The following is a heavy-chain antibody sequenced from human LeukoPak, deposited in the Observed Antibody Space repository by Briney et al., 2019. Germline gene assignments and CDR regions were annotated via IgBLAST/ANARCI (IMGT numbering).Heavy chain of an antibody. V-gene: IGHV3-23*01. J-gene: IGHJ4*02. CDR1: GFTFSSYV. Sequence: GGSLRLSCAASGFTFSSYVMSWVRQAPGKGLEWVSAISGSGATTYYADSVKGRFTISRDNSKNTLYLHMNSLRAEDTAVYYCAKRVSGTTFYWCQGTLVTVSS. D-gene: IGHD1-1*01. CDR2: ISGSGATT. CDR3: AKRVSGTTFY.